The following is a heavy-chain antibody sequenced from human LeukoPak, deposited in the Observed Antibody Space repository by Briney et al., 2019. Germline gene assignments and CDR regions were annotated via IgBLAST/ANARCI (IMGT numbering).Heavy chain of an antibody. D-gene: IGHD1-26*01. CDR1: GYTFTSYG. V-gene: IGHV1-18*01. Sequence: ASVKVSCKASGYTFTSYGISWVRQAPGQGLEWMGWISAYNGNTNYAQKLQGRVTMTRDTSTSTAYMELRSLRSDDTAVYYCARDALARWELLTDAFDIWGQGTMVTVSS. CDR3: ARDALARWELLTDAFDI. J-gene: IGHJ3*02. CDR2: ISAYNGNT.